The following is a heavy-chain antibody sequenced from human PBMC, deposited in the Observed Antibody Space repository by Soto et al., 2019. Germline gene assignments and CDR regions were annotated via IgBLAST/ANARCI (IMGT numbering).Heavy chain of an antibody. D-gene: IGHD2-15*01. Sequence: ASVKVSCQASGGTFSSYTISWVRQAPGQGLEWMGRIIPILGIANYAQKFQGRVTITADKSTSTAYMELSSLRSEDTAVYYCAREGGSTHSNDYWGQGTLVTVSS. CDR3: AREGGSTHSNDY. V-gene: IGHV1-69*04. CDR2: IIPILGIA. J-gene: IGHJ4*02. CDR1: GGTFSSYT.